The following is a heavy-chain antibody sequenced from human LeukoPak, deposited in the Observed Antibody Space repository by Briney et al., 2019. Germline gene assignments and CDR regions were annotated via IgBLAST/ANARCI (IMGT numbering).Heavy chain of an antibody. CDR3: AKDLFPQGAVVMRGA. D-gene: IGHD2-21*01. J-gene: IGHJ5*02. CDR1: GFTFSAFG. Sequence: PGGSLRLSCVGSGFTFSAFGMHWVRQAPGKGLEWVAFIRNDRSDKYYADSVKGRFTISRDNSKNTLYLQMNSLRAEDTAVYYCAKDLFPQGAVVMRGAWGQGTLVTVSS. CDR2: IRNDRSDK. V-gene: IGHV3-30*02.